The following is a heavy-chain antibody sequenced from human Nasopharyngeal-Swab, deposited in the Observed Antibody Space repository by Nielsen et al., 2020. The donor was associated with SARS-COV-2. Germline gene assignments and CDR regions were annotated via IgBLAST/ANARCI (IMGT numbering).Heavy chain of an antibody. D-gene: IGHD2-8*01. CDR3: AKGDIVLMVYPASAFDI. CDR2: ISYDGSNK. V-gene: IGHV3-30*18. CDR1: GFTFSSYG. Sequence: GESLKISCAASGFTFSSYGMHWVRQAPGKGLEWVAVISYDGSNKYYADSVKGRFTISRDNSKNTLYLQMNSLRAEDTAVYYCAKGDIVLMVYPASAFDIWGQGTMVTVSS. J-gene: IGHJ3*02.